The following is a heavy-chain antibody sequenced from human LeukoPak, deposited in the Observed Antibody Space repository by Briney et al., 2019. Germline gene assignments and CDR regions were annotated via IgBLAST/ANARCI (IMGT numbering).Heavy chain of an antibody. CDR3: ARGDGYNFFDF. V-gene: IGHV3-66*02. Sequence: GGSLRLSCAASGVTVSSNYMSWVRQAPGKGLEWVSVIYVGGNTYYADSVKGRFTTSRNNPKNTLYLQMNRLRAEDTAVYYCARGDGYNFFDFWGQGTLVTVSS. CDR2: IYVGGNT. D-gene: IGHD5-24*01. CDR1: GVTVSSNY. J-gene: IGHJ4*02.